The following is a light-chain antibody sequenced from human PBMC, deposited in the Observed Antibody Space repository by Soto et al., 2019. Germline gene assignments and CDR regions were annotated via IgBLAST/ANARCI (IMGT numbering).Light chain of an antibody. CDR2: GAS. J-gene: IGKJ4*01. Sequence: EIVLTQSPGTLSLSPGERATLSCRASQSVIRDYLAWYQQKPGQAPRLLIYGASSRATGIPDRFSGSGSGTDFTLTISRLEPEDFAFYHCQQYGPSLTFGRGIKVEIK. CDR1: QSVIRDY. V-gene: IGKV3-20*01. CDR3: QQYGPSLT.